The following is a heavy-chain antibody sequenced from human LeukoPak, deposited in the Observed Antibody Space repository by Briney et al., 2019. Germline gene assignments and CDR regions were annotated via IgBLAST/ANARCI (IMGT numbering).Heavy chain of an antibody. CDR3: AKGSHYDILTGFDY. V-gene: IGHV3-43*01. J-gene: IGHJ4*02. Sequence: PGGSLRLSCAASGFTFDDYTMHWVRQAPGKGLEWVSLISWDGGSTYYADSVKGRFTISRDNSKNSLYLQMNSLRTEDTALYYCAKGSHYDILTGFDYWGQGTLVTVSS. D-gene: IGHD3-9*01. CDR2: ISWDGGST. CDR1: GFTFDDYT.